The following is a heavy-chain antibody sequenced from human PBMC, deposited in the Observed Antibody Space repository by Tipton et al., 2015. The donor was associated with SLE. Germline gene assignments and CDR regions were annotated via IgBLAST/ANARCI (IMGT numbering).Heavy chain of an antibody. CDR1: GFTFDDYS. Sequence: SLRLSCTASGFTFDDYSTHWVRQVPGKGLEWVSGISGNSGSIAYEDSVKGRFTISRDNAKNSLYLQMNSLRAEDTALYYCAKDIGRDSNYYCMDVWGKGTTVTVSS. J-gene: IGHJ6*03. CDR3: AKDIGRDSNYYCMDV. CDR2: ISGNSGSI. D-gene: IGHD2-21*02. V-gene: IGHV3-9*01.